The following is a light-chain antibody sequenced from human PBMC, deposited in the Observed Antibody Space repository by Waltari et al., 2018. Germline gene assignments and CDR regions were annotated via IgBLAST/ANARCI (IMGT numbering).Light chain of an antibody. J-gene: IGLJ1*01. V-gene: IGLV2-14*03. CDR2: DGG. CDR3: SSYTYINPPFL. CDR1: SSDLGGFSF. Sequence: QSALTQPASVSGSPGQSITISCTRSSSDLGGFSFVSWYQQHPGKAPKLIIYDGGHRPSGVSNRFSGSKSGNTASLTISGLQPEDEADYYCSSYTYINPPFLFGTGTKVTLL.